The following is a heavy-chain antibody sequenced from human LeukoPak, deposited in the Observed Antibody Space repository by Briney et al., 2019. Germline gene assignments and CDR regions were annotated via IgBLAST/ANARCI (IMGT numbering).Heavy chain of an antibody. CDR1: GGSFIGYY. CDR2: INHSGST. D-gene: IGHD5-18*01. V-gene: IGHV4-34*01. Sequence: SETLTLTCAVYGGSFIGYYWSWIRQPPGKGLGWIGEINHSGSTSYNPSLKSRVTISVDTSKNQFSLKLSSLTAADTALYYCARGGYSYGSWGQGTLVTVSS. J-gene: IGHJ4*02. CDR3: ARGGYSYGS.